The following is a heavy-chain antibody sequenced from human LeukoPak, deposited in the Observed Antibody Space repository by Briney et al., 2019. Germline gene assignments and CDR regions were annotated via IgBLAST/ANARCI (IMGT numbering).Heavy chain of an antibody. CDR1: GGSLSSGSYY. J-gene: IGHJ6*03. Sequence: SETLSLTCTVSGGSLSSGSYYWSWIRQPAGKGLEWIGRIYTSGSTNYNPSLKSRVTMSVDTSKNQFSLKLSSVTAADTAMYYCAREVADYGGYYYYHYMDVWGKGTTVTISS. V-gene: IGHV4-61*02. D-gene: IGHD4-23*01. CDR3: AREVADYGGYYYYHYMDV. CDR2: IYTSGST.